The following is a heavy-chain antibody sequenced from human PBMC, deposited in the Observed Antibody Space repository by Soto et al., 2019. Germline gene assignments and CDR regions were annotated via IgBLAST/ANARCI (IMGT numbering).Heavy chain of an antibody. J-gene: IGHJ6*03. CDR1: GDTLTSYD. V-gene: IGHV1-8*01. CDR3: AREHYYYYMDV. Sequence: APVEACCKASGDTLTSYDINWVQQATGQGLEWMGWMNPNSGNTGYAQKFQGRVTMTRNTSISTAYMELSSLRSEDTAVYYCAREHYYYYMDVWGKGTTVTVSS. CDR2: MNPNSGNT.